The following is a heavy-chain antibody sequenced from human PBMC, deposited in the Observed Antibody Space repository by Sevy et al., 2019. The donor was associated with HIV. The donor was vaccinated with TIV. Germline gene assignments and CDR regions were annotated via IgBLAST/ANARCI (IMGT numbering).Heavy chain of an antibody. CDR1: GDSVSSNSAA. CDR2: TYYRSTWYY. CDR3: ARRKDNAMDV. Sequence: QSQTLSLTCAISGDSVSSNSAAWNWIRQSPSRGLEWLGWTYYRSTWYYDYAGSVKSRISINPDTSKNQFSLQLNSVTPEDTAVYYCARRKDNAMDVWGQGTTVTVSS. D-gene: IGHD2-8*01. J-gene: IGHJ6*02. V-gene: IGHV6-1*01.